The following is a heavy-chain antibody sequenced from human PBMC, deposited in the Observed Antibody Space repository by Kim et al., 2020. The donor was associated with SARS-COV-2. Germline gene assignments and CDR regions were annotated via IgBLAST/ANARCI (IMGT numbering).Heavy chain of an antibody. CDR2: ISGSGGST. D-gene: IGHD3-3*01. Sequence: GGSLRLSCAASGFTFSSYAMSWVRQAPGKGLEWVSAISGSGGSTYYADSVKGRFTISRDNSKNTLYLQMNSLRAEDTAVYYWAKDPGSGYDFWSGYYTSVDYYYYYMVVGGKGTTVTVFS. V-gene: IGHV3-23*01. CDR3: AKDPGSGYDFWSGYYTSVDYYYYYMVV. CDR1: GFTFSSYA. J-gene: IGHJ6*03.